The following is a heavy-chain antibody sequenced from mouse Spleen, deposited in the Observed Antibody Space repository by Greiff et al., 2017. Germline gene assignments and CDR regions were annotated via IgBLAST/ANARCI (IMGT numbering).Heavy chain of an antibody. D-gene: IGHD2-4*01. CDR2: ISSGGSYT. Sequence: EVKLEESGGGLVKPGGSLKLSCAASGFTFSSYAMSWVRQTPEKRLEWVATISSGGSYTYYPDSVKGRFTISRDNAKNTLYLQMSSLRSEDTAMYYCARHEGLRSYAMDYWGQGTSVTVSS. CDR3: ARHEGLRSYAMDY. CDR1: GFTFSSYA. V-gene: IGHV5-9-3*01. J-gene: IGHJ4*01.